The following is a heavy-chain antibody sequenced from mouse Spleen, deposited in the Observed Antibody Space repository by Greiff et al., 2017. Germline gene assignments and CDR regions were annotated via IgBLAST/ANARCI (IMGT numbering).Heavy chain of an antibody. Sequence: VQLKESGPGLVKPSQSLSLTCSVTGYSITSGYYWNWIRQFPGNKLEWMGYISYDGSNNYNPSLKNRISITRDTSKNQFFLKLNSVTTEDTATYYGATIYDGSEAYWGQGTLVTVSA. CDR1: GYSITSGYY. J-gene: IGHJ3*01. D-gene: IGHD2-3*01. CDR3: ATIYDGSEAY. CDR2: ISYDGSN. V-gene: IGHV3-6*01.